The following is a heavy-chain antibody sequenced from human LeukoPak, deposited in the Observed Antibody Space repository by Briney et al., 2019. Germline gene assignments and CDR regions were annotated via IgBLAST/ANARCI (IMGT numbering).Heavy chain of an antibody. J-gene: IGHJ5*02. V-gene: IGHV4-4*07. CDR2: IYSSGST. CDR3: ARAGFNWNDHWFDP. Sequence: SETLSLTCTVSGGSISSYYWSWIRQPAGKGLEWIGRIYSSGSTNYNPSLKSRVTMSVDTSKNQFSLKLSSVTAADMAVYYCARAGFNWNDHWFDPWGQGTLVTVSS. CDR1: GGSISSYY. D-gene: IGHD1-20*01.